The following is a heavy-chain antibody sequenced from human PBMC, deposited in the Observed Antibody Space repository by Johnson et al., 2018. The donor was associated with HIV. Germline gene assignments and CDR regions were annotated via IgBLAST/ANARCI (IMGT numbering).Heavy chain of an antibody. CDR2: IRYDGSNK. CDR3: ARDRLSRIVGAGRGVRCNQAFVI. J-gene: IGHJ3*02. Sequence: QVQLVESGGRVVRPGGSLRLSCVASGFTFDDYGMSWVRQAPGKGLEWVAFIRYDGSNKYYADSVKGRFTISRDNSKNTLYLQMNSLRAEDTAVYYCARDRLSRIVGAGRGVRCNQAFVIWGQGRMVTVS. CDR1: GFTFDDYG. D-gene: IGHD1-26*01. V-gene: IGHV3-30*02.